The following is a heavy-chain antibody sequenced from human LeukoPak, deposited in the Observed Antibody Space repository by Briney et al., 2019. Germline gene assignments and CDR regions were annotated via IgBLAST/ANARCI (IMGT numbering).Heavy chain of an antibody. CDR1: GGSISSGGYY. CDR2: IYYSGST. CDR3: ARDGSSWKYNWFDP. V-gene: IGHV4-31*03. Sequence: SETLSLTCTVSGGSISSGGYYRSWIRQHPGKGLEWIGYIYYSGSTYYNPSLKSRVTISVDTSKNQFSLKLSSVTAADTAVYYCARDGSSWKYNWFDPWGQGTLVTVSS. J-gene: IGHJ5*02. D-gene: IGHD6-13*01.